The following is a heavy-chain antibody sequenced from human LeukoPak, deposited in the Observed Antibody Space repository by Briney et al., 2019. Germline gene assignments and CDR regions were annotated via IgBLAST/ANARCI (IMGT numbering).Heavy chain of an antibody. CDR1: GHTFTGYY. Sequence: ASVKVSCKASGHTFTGYYMHWVRQAPGQGLEWMGRTNPNSGGTNYAQKFQGRVTMTRDTSISTAYMELSRLRSGDTAVYYCARDPETYYYDSSGYYPFDYWGQGTLVTVSS. J-gene: IGHJ4*02. V-gene: IGHV1-2*06. CDR3: ARDPETYYYDSSGYYPFDY. CDR2: TNPNSGGT. D-gene: IGHD3-22*01.